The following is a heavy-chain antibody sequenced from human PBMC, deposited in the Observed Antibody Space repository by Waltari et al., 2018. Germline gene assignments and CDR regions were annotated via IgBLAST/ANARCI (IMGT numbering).Heavy chain of an antibody. Sequence: EVQLVESGGGLVQPGGSLRLSCGASGFTFSNYWVSWVRKAPGKGLEWLANIKKDGSATYYVDAVRGRFSISRDNAKNSLSLQMNSLRAEDTAVYYCARIGSWPPWLDYWGQGILVTVSS. V-gene: IGHV3-7*01. CDR2: IKKDGSAT. CDR1: GFTFSNYW. J-gene: IGHJ4*02. CDR3: ARIGSWPPWLDY. D-gene: IGHD6-13*01.